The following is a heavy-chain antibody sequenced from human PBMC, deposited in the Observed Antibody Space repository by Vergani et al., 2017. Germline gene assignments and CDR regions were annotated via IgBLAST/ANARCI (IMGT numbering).Heavy chain of an antibody. V-gene: IGHV1-18*01. CDR3: ARVXGGPNTKLERSRGRYYYYYGMDV. Sequence: QVQLVQSGAEVKKPGASVKVSCKASGYTFTSYGISWVRQAPGQGLEWMGWISAYNGNTNYAQKLQGRVTMTTDTSTSTAYMELRSLRSDDTAVYYCARVXGGPNTKLERSRGRYYYYYGMDVWGQGTTVTVSS. D-gene: IGHD1-1*01. CDR1: GYTFTSYG. CDR2: ISAYNGNT. J-gene: IGHJ6*02.